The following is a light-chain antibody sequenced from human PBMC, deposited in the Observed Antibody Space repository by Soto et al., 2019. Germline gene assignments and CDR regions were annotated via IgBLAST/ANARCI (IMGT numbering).Light chain of an antibody. Sequence: DIQMTQSPSTLSASVGDRVTIICRASQSISSWLAWYQQKPGKAPKLLIYKASSLESGVPSRFSGSGSGTEFTLTISSLQPDDFATYYCQQYNSYQFTFGPGTKVDIK. CDR2: KAS. J-gene: IGKJ3*01. CDR1: QSISSW. V-gene: IGKV1-5*03. CDR3: QQYNSYQFT.